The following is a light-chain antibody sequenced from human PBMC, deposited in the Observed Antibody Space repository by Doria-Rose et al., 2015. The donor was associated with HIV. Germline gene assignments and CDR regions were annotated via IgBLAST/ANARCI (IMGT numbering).Light chain of an antibody. CDR3: QQTYSSPPWT. V-gene: IGKV1-39*01. Sequence: DIQMTPSPSSLSASIGDRVTITCRASQTVSTYLNWFQQEPGKAPKPLIYAASRLQSGVPSRFSGSGSGTDFTLTISGLQPGDFATYYCQQTYSSPPWTFGQGTKVEMK. CDR1: QTVSTY. CDR2: AAS. J-gene: IGKJ1*01.